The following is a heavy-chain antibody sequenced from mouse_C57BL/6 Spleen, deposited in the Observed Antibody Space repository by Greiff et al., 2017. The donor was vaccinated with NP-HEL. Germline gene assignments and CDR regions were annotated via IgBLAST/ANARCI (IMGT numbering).Heavy chain of an antibody. CDR1: GFTFNTYA. D-gene: IGHD2-4*01. CDR2: IRSKSSNYAT. J-gene: IGHJ2*01. CDR3: VREDDYDFFDY. Sequence: EVRLVESGGGLVQPKGSLKLSCAASGFTFNTYAMHWVRQAPGKGVEWVARIRSKSSNYATYYADSVKDRFTISRDDSQSMLDLQMNNLKTEDTAMYVCVREDDYDFFDYWGQGTTLSVSS. V-gene: IGHV10-3*01.